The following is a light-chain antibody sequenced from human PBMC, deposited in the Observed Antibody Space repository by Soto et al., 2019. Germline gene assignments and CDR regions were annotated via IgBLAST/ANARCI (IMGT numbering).Light chain of an antibody. V-gene: IGLV2-14*01. J-gene: IGLJ2*01. CDR2: EVA. CDR3: SSYTAASTLDVV. CDR1: SSDGDS. Sequence: QSVLTQPAPVSGSPGQSITISCSGTSSDGDSVSWYQQHPGKAPKLIIYEVANRPSGVSNRFSGSKSDYTASLTISGLQAEDEADYYCSSYTAASTLDVVFGGGTKVTVL.